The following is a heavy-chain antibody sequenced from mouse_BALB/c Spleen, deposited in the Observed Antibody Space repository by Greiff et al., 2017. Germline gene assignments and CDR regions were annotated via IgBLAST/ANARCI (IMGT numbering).Heavy chain of an antibody. D-gene: IGHD2-10*02. Sequence: EVQGVESGGGLVQPGGSRKLSCAASGFTFSSFGMHWVRQAPEKGLEWVAYISSGSSTIYYADTVKGRFTISRDNPKNTLFLQMTSLRSEDTAMYYCARYGNYYPYYFDYWGQGTTLTVSS. CDR2: ISSGSSTI. V-gene: IGHV5-17*02. J-gene: IGHJ2*01. CDR1: GFTFSSFG. CDR3: ARYGNYYPYYFDY.